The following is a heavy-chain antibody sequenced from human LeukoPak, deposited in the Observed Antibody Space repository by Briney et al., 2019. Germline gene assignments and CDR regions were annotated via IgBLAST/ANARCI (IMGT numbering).Heavy chain of an antibody. CDR2: ISGGGGNT. Sequence: GGSLRLSCAASGFTFSSYAMSWVRQAPGKGLEWVSGISGGGGNTYYADSVKGRFTISRDNSKNTLYLQMNSLRAEDTAVYYCAKVSGGSGSYYLNFDYWGQGTLVTVSS. J-gene: IGHJ4*02. CDR3: AKVSGGSGSYYLNFDY. D-gene: IGHD3-10*01. CDR1: GFTFSSYA. V-gene: IGHV3-23*01.